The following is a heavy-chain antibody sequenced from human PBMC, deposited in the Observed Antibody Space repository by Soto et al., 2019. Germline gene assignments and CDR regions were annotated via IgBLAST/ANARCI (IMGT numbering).Heavy chain of an antibody. CDR3: AKDAPGSGWLSDY. V-gene: IGHV3-23*01. CDR2: IGGSGGGA. CDR1: GFTFSIYA. D-gene: IGHD3-22*01. J-gene: IGHJ4*02. Sequence: SGGSLRRSWAASGFTFSIYAMSWVRQAPGKGLEWVSTIGGSGGGATYADFVRGRFTVSRDNSRNTLYLQMNSLRAEDTAIYYCAKDAPGSGWLSDYWGRGTLVTVSS.